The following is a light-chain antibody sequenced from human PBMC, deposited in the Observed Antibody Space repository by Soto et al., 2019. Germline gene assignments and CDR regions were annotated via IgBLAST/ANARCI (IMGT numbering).Light chain of an antibody. Sequence: IHMTHSPSSLSASLGDMVTIACRAIHSINTRLNWYQENPGTAPKLLIYAASSLESGVPSRFSGSGSGTDFTLTISSLQPEDFAIYYSQQAYTSPLTFGQGTKVAIK. V-gene: IGKV1-39*01. CDR1: HSINTR. CDR2: AAS. J-gene: IGKJ1*01. CDR3: QQAYTSPLT.